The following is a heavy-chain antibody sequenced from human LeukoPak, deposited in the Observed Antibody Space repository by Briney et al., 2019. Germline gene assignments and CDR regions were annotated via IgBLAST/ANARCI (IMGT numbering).Heavy chain of an antibody. J-gene: IGHJ6*03. CDR3: ARLGKTYYMDV. CDR2: LYHSGAA. CDR1: GDSISNYY. D-gene: IGHD1/OR15-1a*01. Sequence: PSETLSLTCTVSGDSISNYYWTWIRQTPGKGLERIGNLYHSGAADYNPSLKTRVTTSVDTSKDQFSLSLRSSTAADTAVYFCARLGKTYYMDVWGTGTTVTVSS. V-gene: IGHV4-59*08.